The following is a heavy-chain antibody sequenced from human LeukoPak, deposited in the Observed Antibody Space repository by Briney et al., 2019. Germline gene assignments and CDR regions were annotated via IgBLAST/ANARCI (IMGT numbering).Heavy chain of an antibody. Sequence: PGGSLRLSCAASGFTFSSYGMHWVRQAPGKGLEWVAVISYDGSNKYYADSVKGRFTISRDNSKNTLYLQKNSLRAEDTAVYYCAKDHGYSYGLYYYGMDVWGQGTTVTVSS. CDR2: ISYDGSNK. J-gene: IGHJ6*02. CDR3: AKDHGYSYGLYYYGMDV. D-gene: IGHD5-18*01. CDR1: GFTFSSYG. V-gene: IGHV3-30*18.